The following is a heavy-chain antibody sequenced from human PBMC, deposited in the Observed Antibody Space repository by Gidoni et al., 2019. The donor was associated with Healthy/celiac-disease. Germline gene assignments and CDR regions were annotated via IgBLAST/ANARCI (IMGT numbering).Heavy chain of an antibody. CDR3: ARDSSQGLPDY. CDR1: GFTFSSYA. V-gene: IGHV3-33*01. J-gene: IGHJ4*02. D-gene: IGHD6-19*01. Sequence: QVQLVASGGRVVQPGRSLSLSCARTGFTFSSYAMHWVRQAPGKGLEWVAVIWYDGSNKYYADSVKGRFTISRDNSKNTLYLQMNSLRAEDTAVYYCARDSSQGLPDYWGQGTLVTVSS. CDR2: IWYDGSNK.